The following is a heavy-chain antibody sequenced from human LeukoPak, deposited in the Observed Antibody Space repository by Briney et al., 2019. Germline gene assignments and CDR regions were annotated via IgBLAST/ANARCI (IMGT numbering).Heavy chain of an antibody. D-gene: IGHD6-13*01. CDR1: GFTFSTYN. Sequence: GGSLRLSCAASGFTFSTYNIHWVRQAPGKGLEWVAVISYDGSNKWYADSVKGRFTISRDNSKNMLYLQLSSLRAEDTAVYYCAKDPSYTAAGIDYWGQGTLVTVSS. J-gene: IGHJ4*02. V-gene: IGHV3-30*04. CDR3: AKDPSYTAAGIDY. CDR2: ISYDGSNK.